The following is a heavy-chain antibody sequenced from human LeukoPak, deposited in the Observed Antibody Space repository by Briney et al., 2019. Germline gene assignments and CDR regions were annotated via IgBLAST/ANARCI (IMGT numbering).Heavy chain of an antibody. Sequence: ASVKVSCKASGGTFSSYAISWVRQAPGQGLGWMGRIIPIFGTANYAQKFQGRVTITTDESTSTAYMELSSLRSEDTAVYYCARDSWGYDSSGYYYPLGYFDYWGQGTLVTVSS. CDR1: GGTFSSYA. CDR3: ARDSWGYDSSGYYYPLGYFDY. D-gene: IGHD3-22*01. CDR2: IIPIFGTA. V-gene: IGHV1-69*05. J-gene: IGHJ4*02.